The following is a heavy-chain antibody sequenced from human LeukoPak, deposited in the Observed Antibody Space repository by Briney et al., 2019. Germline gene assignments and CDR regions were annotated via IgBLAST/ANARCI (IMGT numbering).Heavy chain of an antibody. V-gene: IGHV1-2*06. D-gene: IGHD1-20*01. CDR2: INPNSGGT. CDR1: GYTFTGYY. J-gene: IGHJ4*02. CDR3: ATLTRITGTSRPHY. Sequence: GASVKGSCKASGYTFTGYYMHWVRQAPGQGLEWMGRINPNSGGTNYAQKFQGRVPMTRDTSISTAYMELSRLRSDDTAVYYCATLTRITGTSRPHYWGQGALVTVSS.